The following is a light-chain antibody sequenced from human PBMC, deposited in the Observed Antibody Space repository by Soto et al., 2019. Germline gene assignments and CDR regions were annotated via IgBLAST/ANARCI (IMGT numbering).Light chain of an antibody. CDR1: QSVSSY. V-gene: IGKV3-11*01. Sequence: ILLTQSPATLSLSPGERATLSCRASQSVSSYLAWYQQKPGQAPRLLIYDASTRATGIPARFSGSGSGTDFTLTITSLEPEDFAVYYCQQRSNWPPTFGQGTKVDIK. J-gene: IGKJ1*01. CDR3: QQRSNWPPT. CDR2: DAS.